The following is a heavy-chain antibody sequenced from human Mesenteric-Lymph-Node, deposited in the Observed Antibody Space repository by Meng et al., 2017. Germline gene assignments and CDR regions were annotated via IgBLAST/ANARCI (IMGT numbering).Heavy chain of an antibody. V-gene: IGHV1-46*01. CDR1: GYTFTAHW. CDR2: INPNDGRS. D-gene: IGHD5-24*01. Sequence: ASVKVSCKTSGYTFTAHWMHWVRQAPGQGLEWMGVINPNDGRSAYAQKVQGRITLTRDTTTSTFYLDLSGLRSDDTAVYYCARDSSVRDTYWWFAPWGQGTLVTVSS. CDR3: ARDSSVRDTYWWFAP. J-gene: IGHJ5*02.